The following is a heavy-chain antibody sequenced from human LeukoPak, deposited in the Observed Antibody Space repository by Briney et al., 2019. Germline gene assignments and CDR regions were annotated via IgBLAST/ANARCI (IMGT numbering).Heavy chain of an antibody. CDR3: ARANYRGDAFDI. CDR2: IYYSGGT. J-gene: IGHJ3*02. V-gene: IGHV4-31*03. CDR1: GGSISSGGYY. D-gene: IGHD3-10*01. Sequence: SETLSLTCTVSGGSISSGGYYWSWIRQHPGKGLEWIGYIYYSGGTYYNPSLKSRVTISVDTSKNQFSLKLSSVTAADTAVYYCARANYRGDAFDIWGQGTMVTVSS.